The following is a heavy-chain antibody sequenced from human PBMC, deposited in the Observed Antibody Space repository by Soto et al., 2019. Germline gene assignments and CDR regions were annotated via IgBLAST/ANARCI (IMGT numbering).Heavy chain of an antibody. CDR3: ARHSREWLLYLGGMDV. J-gene: IGHJ6*02. V-gene: IGHV4-39*01. Sequence: SETLSLTCTVSGGSISSSSYYWGWIRQTPGKGLEWIGSIYYSGSTYYNPSLKSRVTISVDTSKNQFSLKLSSVTAADTAVYYCARHSREWLLYLGGMDVWGQGTTVTVSS. CDR1: GGSISSSSYY. D-gene: IGHD3-3*01. CDR2: IYYSGST.